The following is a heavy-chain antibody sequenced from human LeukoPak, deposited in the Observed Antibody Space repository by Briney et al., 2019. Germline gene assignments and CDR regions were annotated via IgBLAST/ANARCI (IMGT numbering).Heavy chain of an antibody. CDR2: IIPILGTA. D-gene: IGHD6-13*01. J-gene: IGHJ4*02. Sequence: SVKVSCKASGGTFSSYAISWVRQAPGQGLEWMGGIIPILGTANYAQKFQGRVTITTDESTSTAYMELSSLRSEDTAVYYCARDRIEADRYFDYWGQGTLVTVSS. CDR1: GGTFSSYA. CDR3: ARDRIEADRYFDY. V-gene: IGHV1-69*05.